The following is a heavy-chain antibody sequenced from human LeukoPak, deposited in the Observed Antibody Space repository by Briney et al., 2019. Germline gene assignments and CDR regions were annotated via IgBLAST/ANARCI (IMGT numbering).Heavy chain of an antibody. CDR3: AKDLAFVSY. CDR2: ISGNTGST. CDR1: GFTLSSYA. Sequence: PGGSLRLSCAASGFTLSSYAMSWVRQAPGKGLEWVSLISGNTGSTYYADSVKGRFTISRDITKNTLYLQMNSLRAEDTAVYYCAKDLAFVSYWGQGTLVTVSS. D-gene: IGHD2/OR15-2a*01. V-gene: IGHV3-23*01. J-gene: IGHJ4*02.